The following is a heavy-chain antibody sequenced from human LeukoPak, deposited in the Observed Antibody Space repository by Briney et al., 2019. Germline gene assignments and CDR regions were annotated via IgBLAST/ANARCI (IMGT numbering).Heavy chain of an antibody. CDR2: ISDSGGRT. CDR1: GITLSNYG. Sequence: GGSLRLSWAVSGITLSNYGMSWVRQAPGKGLEWVAGISDSGGRTNYADSVKGRFAISRDNPRNTLYLQMNSLRAEDTAVYFCAKRGVVIRVILVGFHKEAYYFDSWGQGALVTVSS. V-gene: IGHV3-23*01. CDR3: AKRGVVIRVILVGFHKEAYYFDS. D-gene: IGHD3-22*01. J-gene: IGHJ4*02.